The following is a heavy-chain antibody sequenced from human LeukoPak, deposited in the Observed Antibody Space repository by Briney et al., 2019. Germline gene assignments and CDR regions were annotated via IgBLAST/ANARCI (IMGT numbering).Heavy chain of an antibody. CDR1: GFPFASYS. CDR3: ARVSGRLERQSDLDY. CDR2: ISGDSTYI. Sequence: GGSLRLSCAASGFPFASYSMNWVRQAPGKGLEWVSSISGDSTYIYNAGSVKGRFTISRDNAQASLYLQMISLRADDTAVYYCARVSGRLERQSDLDYWGQGTLVIVSS. V-gene: IGHV3-21*01. J-gene: IGHJ4*02. D-gene: IGHD1-1*01.